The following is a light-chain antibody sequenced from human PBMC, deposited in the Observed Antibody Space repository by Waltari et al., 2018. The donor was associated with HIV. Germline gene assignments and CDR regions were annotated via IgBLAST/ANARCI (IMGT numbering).Light chain of an antibody. CDR2: DAT. Sequence: QSALTQPRSVSGSPGQPVTISCTGTSSDVGRYNHVSWYQQHPGKAPKLLIYDATERPSGVPDHVSGSKSGNTASLTIAGLQAEDEADYYCCSYGGTYAPYVFGTGTKVTVL. CDR3: CSYGGTYAPYV. V-gene: IGLV2-11*01. J-gene: IGLJ1*01. CDR1: SSDVGRYNH.